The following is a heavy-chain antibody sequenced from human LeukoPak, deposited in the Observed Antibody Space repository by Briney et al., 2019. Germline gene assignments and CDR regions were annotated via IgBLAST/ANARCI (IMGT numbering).Heavy chain of an antibody. V-gene: IGHV3-66*01. CDR3: ARETFYYYGMDV. J-gene: IGHJ6*02. CDR2: IYSGGST. Sequence: QTGGSLRLSCAASGFTVSSNYMSWVRQAPGKGLEWVSVIYSGGSTYYADSVKGRFTISRDNSKNTLYLQMNSLRAEDTAVYYCARETFYYYGMDVWGQGTTVTVSS. D-gene: IGHD3-16*01. CDR1: GFTVSSNY.